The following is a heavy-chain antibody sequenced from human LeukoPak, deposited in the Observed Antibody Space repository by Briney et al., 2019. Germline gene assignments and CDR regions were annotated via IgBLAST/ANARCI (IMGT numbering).Heavy chain of an antibody. CDR2: INHSGST. Sequence: PSGNPSPTPAVLGGAPHGFYLGLIRQPPREGAGWVWGINHSGSTNYNPSLKSRVTISVDTSKNQFSLKLSSVTAADTAVYYCARERYTARAKHTLDYWGQGTLVTVSS. V-gene: IGHV4-34*01. CDR3: ARERYTARAKHTLDY. CDR1: GGAPHGFY. D-gene: IGHD5-18*01. J-gene: IGHJ4*02.